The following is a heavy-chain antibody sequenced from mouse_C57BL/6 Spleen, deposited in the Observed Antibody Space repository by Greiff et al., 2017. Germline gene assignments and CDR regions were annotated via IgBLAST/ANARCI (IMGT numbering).Heavy chain of an antibody. D-gene: IGHD1-1*01. CDR3: ARLDYGRLYAMDY. V-gene: IGHV1-69*01. CDR1: GYTFTSYW. CDR2: IDPSDSYT. Sequence: QVQLQQPGAELVMPGASVKLSCKASGYTFTSYWMHWVKQRPGQGLEWIGEIDPSDSYTNYNQKFKGKSTLTVDKSSSTDYMQLSSLTSEDSAVYYCARLDYGRLYAMDYWGQGTSVTVSS. J-gene: IGHJ4*01.